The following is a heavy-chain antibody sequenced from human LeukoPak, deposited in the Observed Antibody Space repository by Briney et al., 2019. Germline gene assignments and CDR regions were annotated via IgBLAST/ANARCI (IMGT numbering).Heavy chain of an antibody. CDR1: GGSISSYY. CDR2: IYYSGST. CDR3: ARMYSSSVDYYYYYMDV. Sequence: KPSETLSLTCTVSGGSISSYYWSWIRQPPGKGLEWIGYIYYSGSTNYDPSLKSRVTISVDTSKSQFSLKLSSVTAADTAVDYCARMYSSSVDYYYYYMDVWGKGTTVTVSS. J-gene: IGHJ6*03. D-gene: IGHD6-6*01. V-gene: IGHV4-59*01.